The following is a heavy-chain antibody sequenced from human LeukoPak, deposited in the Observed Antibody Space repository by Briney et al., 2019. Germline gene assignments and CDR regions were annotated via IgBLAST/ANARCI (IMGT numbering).Heavy chain of an antibody. CDR1: GGSFSGYY. V-gene: IGHV4-34*01. Sequence: SETLSLTCAVYGGSFSGYYWSWIRQPPGKGLERIGEINHSGSTNYNPSLKSRVTISVDASKNQFSLKLSSVTAADTAVYYCARHIGYCSSTSCYVYAYFDYWGQGTLVTVSS. J-gene: IGHJ4*02. D-gene: IGHD2-2*01. CDR3: ARHIGYCSSTSCYVYAYFDY. CDR2: INHSGST.